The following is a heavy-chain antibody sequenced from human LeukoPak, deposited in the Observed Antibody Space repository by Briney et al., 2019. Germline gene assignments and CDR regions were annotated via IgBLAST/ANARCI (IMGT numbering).Heavy chain of an antibody. CDR3: AKAGSIAARRTYYYYYMDV. V-gene: IGHV3-21*01. J-gene: IGHJ6*03. Sequence: GGSLRLSCAASGFTFSSYSMNWVRQAPGKGLEWVSSISSSSSYIYYADSVKGRFTISRDNAKNSLYLQMNSLRAEDTAVYYCAKAGSIAARRTYYYYYMDVWGKGTTVTVPS. D-gene: IGHD6-6*01. CDR2: ISSSSSYI. CDR1: GFTFSSYS.